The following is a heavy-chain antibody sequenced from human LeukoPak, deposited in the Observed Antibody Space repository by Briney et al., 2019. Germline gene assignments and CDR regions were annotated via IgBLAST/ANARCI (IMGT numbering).Heavy chain of an antibody. V-gene: IGHV4-59*12. Sequence: SETLSLTCTVSGGSFSSYYWNWIRQPPGKGLEWIGYIYHTGSTNYSPSLKSRVTISVDTSKNQFSLKLSSVTAADTAVYYCARDSRHLSVGAPYHYYGMDVWGQGTTVTVSS. CDR2: IYHTGST. D-gene: IGHD1-26*01. J-gene: IGHJ6*02. CDR3: ARDSRHLSVGAPYHYYGMDV. CDR1: GGSFSSYY.